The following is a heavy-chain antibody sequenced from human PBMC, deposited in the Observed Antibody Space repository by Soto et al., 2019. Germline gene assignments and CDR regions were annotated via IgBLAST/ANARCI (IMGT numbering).Heavy chain of an antibody. CDR3: ARQRWGGNTPRYMDV. J-gene: IGHJ6*03. CDR1: GDSISSYY. Sequence: QVQLQESGPGLVEPSETLSLTCTVSGDSISSYYWSWIRQPPGKGLEWIGYIYYSGSTNSSPSLKRRVTISVDTSKNQFSLKLTSVTAADTAVYYCARQRWGGNTPRYMDVWGKGTTVTVSS. CDR2: IYYSGST. V-gene: IGHV4-59*08. D-gene: IGHD3-10*01.